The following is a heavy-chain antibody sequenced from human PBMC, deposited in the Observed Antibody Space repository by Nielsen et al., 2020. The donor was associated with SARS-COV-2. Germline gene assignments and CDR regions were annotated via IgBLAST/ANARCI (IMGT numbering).Heavy chain of an antibody. J-gene: IGHJ4*02. CDR2: TYHRSKWFN. CDR1: GDRVPSTSAA. D-gene: IGHD6-13*01. CDR3: ARGTYSSTWYETGRRYYFDY. V-gene: IGHV6-1*01. Sequence: SQTLSLACAISGDRVPSTSAAWNWIRQSPSRGLPLLGRTYHRSKWFNDYAVSVKSRIVINPDTSNNQFSLLLNSVTPEDTAVYYCARGTYSSTWYETGRRYYFDYWGQGTLVTVSS.